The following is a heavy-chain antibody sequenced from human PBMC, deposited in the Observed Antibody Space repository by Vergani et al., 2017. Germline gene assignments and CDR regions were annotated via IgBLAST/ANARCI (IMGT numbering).Heavy chain of an antibody. Sequence: EVQLVESGGGLVQPGGSLRLSCAASGLPVSSNYMSWVRQAPGKGLEWVSVINSGGSTYYADSVKVRFTISRDYSNNTVYLQMNSLRSEDTAVYHGTRDGRKYSYYYGMDVWGQGTTVTVSS. CDR3: TRDGRKYSYYYGMDV. D-gene: IGHD1-26*01. CDR2: INSGGST. J-gene: IGHJ6*02. V-gene: IGHV3-66*01. CDR1: GLPVSSNY.